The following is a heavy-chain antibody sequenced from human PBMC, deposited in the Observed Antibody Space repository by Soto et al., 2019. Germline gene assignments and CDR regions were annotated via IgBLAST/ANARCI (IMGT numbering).Heavy chain of an antibody. Sequence: SGPTLVNPXQTLTLTCTFSGFSLSTSGMCVSWIRQPPGKALEWLAVIDGDDDKYYSTSLKTRLTISKDTSKNQVVITMNNMDPVDTATYYCPRIPPGRDGGNSAGFDYWGQGTLVTVSS. CDR2: IDGDDDK. CDR3: PRIPPGRDGGNSAGFDY. J-gene: IGHJ4*02. D-gene: IGHD2-21*02. CDR1: GFSLSTSGMC. V-gene: IGHV2-70*01.